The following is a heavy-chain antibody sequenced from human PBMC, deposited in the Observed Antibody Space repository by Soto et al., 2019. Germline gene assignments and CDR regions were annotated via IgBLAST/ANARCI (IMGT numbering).Heavy chain of an antibody. CDR3: AKLQPPGWIDA. CDR2: LYNSGST. V-gene: IGHV4-61*01. Sequence: QVRLQESGPGLVKPSETLSLTCSVSGDSVTRANAYWIWLRQAPGKGLEWIGYLYNSGSTNYKPSLRSRVALSLATSKNPFPVNLTSVTTADSAIYYCAKLQPPGWIDAWGHGTLVAVS. D-gene: IGHD4-4*01. CDR1: GDSVTRANAY. J-gene: IGHJ5*01.